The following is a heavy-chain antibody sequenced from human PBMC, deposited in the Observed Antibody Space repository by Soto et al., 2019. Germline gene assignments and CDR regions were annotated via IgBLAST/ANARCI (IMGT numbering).Heavy chain of an antibody. CDR3: AAVQGGGATFHF. J-gene: IGHJ4*02. V-gene: IGHV1-69*02. Sequence: GASVKVSCKASGGTFSSYTISWVRQAPGQGLEWMGRIIPILGIANSAQKFQGRVSITADKSTGTAYMELSSLTLEDTAVYYCAAVQGGGATFHFWGPGTLVTVSS. CDR2: IIPILGIA. D-gene: IGHD1-26*01. CDR1: GGTFSSYT.